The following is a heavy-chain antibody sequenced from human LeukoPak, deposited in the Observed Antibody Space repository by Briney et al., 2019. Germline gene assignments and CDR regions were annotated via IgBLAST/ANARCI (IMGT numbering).Heavy chain of an antibody. J-gene: IGHJ6*03. CDR1: GGSISSSSYY. V-gene: IGHV4-39*07. Sequence: SETLSLTCTVSGGSISSSSYYWGWIRQPPGKGLEWIGSIYYSGSTYYNPSLKSRVTISVDTSKNQFSLKLSSVTAADTAVYYCARAPPFHSAVVVPAAHYYYMDVWGKGTTVTISS. CDR3: ARAPPFHSAVVVPAAHYYYMDV. D-gene: IGHD2-2*01. CDR2: IYYSGST.